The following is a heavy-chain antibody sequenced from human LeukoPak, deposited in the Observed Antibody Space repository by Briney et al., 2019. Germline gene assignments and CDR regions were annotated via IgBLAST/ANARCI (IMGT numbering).Heavy chain of an antibody. V-gene: IGHV3-23*01. Sequence: PGGSLRLSCAASGFTFSSYAMSWVRQAPGKGLEWVSAISGSGGSTYYADSVKGRFTISRDNSENTLYLQMNSLRAEDTAVYYCAKGIVVVPAATRWGYYYGMDVWGQGTTVTVSS. CDR3: AKGIVVVPAATRWGYYYGMDV. J-gene: IGHJ6*02. CDR2: ISGSGGST. CDR1: GFTFSSYA. D-gene: IGHD2-2*01.